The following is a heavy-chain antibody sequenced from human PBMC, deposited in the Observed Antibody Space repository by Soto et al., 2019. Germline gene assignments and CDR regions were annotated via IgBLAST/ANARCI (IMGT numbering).Heavy chain of an antibody. CDR3: ARKGGQLVSGAHDI. Sequence: EAQLVESGGGLVQPGGSLRLSCEASGFSLSSHDMHWARQATGKGLEWVSVIGTGGATSYAGSVKGRFTIFRENVKNTVYLQMNSLRAGDTAVYYCARKGGQLVSGAHDIWGQGTMVTVSS. J-gene: IGHJ3*02. D-gene: IGHD6-13*01. V-gene: IGHV3-13*01. CDR2: IGTGGAT. CDR1: GFSLSSHD.